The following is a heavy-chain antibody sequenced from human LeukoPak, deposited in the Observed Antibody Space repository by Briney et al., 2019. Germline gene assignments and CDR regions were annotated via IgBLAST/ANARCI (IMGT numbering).Heavy chain of an antibody. J-gene: IGHJ4*02. Sequence: PSETLSLTCTVSGTSISTYYWSWIRQPPGKGLEWVGYLYYSGSTSYNPSLKSRVTISVDTSKNQSSLRLSSVTAADTAVYYCARAGSGYSFDYWGQGTLVTVSS. D-gene: IGHD3-10*01. CDR3: ARAGSGYSFDY. CDR2: LYYSGST. CDR1: GTSISTYY. V-gene: IGHV4-59*08.